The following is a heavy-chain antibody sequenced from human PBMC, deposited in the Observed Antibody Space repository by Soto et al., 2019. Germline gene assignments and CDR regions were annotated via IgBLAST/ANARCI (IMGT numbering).Heavy chain of an antibody. CDR3: ARDVDV. CDR2: IYSGGST. Sequence: XXSLRLSCAASRFTVNNNYMSWVRQAPGKGXEWVSXIYSGGSTYYAXSVKGRFTXSRENSKNKLYLQMNSLRAEDTAVYYCARDVDVWGRGTTVTV. CDR1: RFTVNNNY. J-gene: IGHJ6*03. V-gene: IGHV3-66*01.